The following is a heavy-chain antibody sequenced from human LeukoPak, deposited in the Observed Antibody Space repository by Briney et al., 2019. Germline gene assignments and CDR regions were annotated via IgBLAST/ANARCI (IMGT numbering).Heavy chain of an antibody. CDR2: IYYSGST. D-gene: IGHD3-3*01. Sequence: SETLSLTCTVSGGSISSYYWSWIRQPPGKGLEWIGYIYYSGSTNYNPSLKSRVTISVDTSKNQFSLKLSSVTAADTAVYYCASAQPSYDFWSGYYHNYFDYWGQGTLVTVSS. V-gene: IGHV4-59*08. CDR1: GGSISSYY. J-gene: IGHJ4*02. CDR3: ASAQPSYDFWSGYYHNYFDY.